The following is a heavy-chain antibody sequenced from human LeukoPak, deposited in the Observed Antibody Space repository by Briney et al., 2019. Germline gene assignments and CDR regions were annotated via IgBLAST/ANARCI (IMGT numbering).Heavy chain of an antibody. D-gene: IGHD6-19*01. Sequence: PGGSLRLSCAASGFIFITYAMTWVRQAPGKGLEWVANIKQDESEKYYVDSVKGRFTVSRDNPKNSLYLQMNSLRAEDTAVYYCVPGQWLADWGQGTLVTVSS. V-gene: IGHV3-7*01. CDR2: IKQDESEK. J-gene: IGHJ4*02. CDR3: VPGQWLAD. CDR1: GFIFITYA.